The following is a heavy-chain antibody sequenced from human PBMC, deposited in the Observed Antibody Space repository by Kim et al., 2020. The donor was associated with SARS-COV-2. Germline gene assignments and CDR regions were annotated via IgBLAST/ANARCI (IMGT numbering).Heavy chain of an antibody. V-gene: IGHV3-43*01. CDR3: AKYMDTGTDDYYYYGMDV. Sequence: KGRFTISRDNSKNSLYLQMNSLRTEDTALYYCAKYMDTGTDDYYYYGMDVWGQGTTVTVSS. D-gene: IGHD1-1*01. J-gene: IGHJ6*02.